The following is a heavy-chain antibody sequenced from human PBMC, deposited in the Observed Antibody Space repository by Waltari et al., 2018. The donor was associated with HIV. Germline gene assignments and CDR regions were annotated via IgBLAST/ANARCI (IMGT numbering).Heavy chain of an antibody. D-gene: IGHD2-15*01. CDR1: GGSISSSGYY. J-gene: IGHJ4*02. CDR2: IYYTESS. Sequence: QVQLQESGPGLVKPSETLSLTCTVSGGSISSSGYYWGWIRQPPGKGLEWIGNIYYTESSYYNPSLKSRVAISVDTSKNQFSLKLNSVTATDTAVYYCARWSEDIDPRGHFDYWGQGTLVTVSS. V-gene: IGHV4-39*01. CDR3: ARWSEDIDPRGHFDY.